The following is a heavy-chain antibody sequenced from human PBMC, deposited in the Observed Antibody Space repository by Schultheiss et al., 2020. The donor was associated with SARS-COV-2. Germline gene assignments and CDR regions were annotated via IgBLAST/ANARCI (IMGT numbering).Heavy chain of an antibody. J-gene: IGHJ4*02. D-gene: IGHD3-10*01. CDR2: ISHDGSNK. V-gene: IGHV3-30-3*01. CDR3: AKDIGLEYYGSGSYHY. CDR1: GFTFSRYK. Sequence: GESLKISCAASGFTFSRYKMHWVRQAPGKGLEWVAIISHDGSNKYYADSVKGRFTISRDNAKNSLYLQMNSLRAEDTALYYCAKDIGLEYYGSGSYHYWGQGTLVTVSS.